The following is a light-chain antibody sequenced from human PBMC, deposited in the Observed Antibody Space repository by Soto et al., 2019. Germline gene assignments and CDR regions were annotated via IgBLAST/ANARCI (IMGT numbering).Light chain of an antibody. Sequence: DIQMTQSPSSVSASVGDRITITCRASQGISRWLAWYQQKPGRAPKLLIYAASNLQTGVPSRFSGSGSGTDFALTITSLQAEDFAVYYCQQYGSSPPKTFGQGTKVEIK. CDR1: QGISRW. CDR3: QQYGSSPPKT. CDR2: AAS. J-gene: IGKJ1*01. V-gene: IGKV1-12*01.